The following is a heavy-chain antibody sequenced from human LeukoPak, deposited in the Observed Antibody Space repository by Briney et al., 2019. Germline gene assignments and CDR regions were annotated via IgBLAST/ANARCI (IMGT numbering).Heavy chain of an antibody. CDR3: AREHVDTAMVDPFYFDY. V-gene: IGHV1-18*04. CDR2: ISAYNGNT. D-gene: IGHD5-18*01. J-gene: IGHJ4*02. Sequence: ASVKVSCKASGYTFTGYYMHWVRQAPGQGLEWMGRISAYNGNTNYAQKLQGRVTMTTDTSTSTAYMEPRSLRSDDTAVYYCAREHVDTAMVDPFYFDYWGQGTLVTVSS. CDR1: GYTFTGYY.